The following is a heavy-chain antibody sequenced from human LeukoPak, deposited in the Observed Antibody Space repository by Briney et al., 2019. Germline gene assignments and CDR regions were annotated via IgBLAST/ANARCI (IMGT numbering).Heavy chain of an antibody. Sequence: GASVKVSYKTSGGTFNNSAIIWVRQAPGQGLEWLGGIMPLFGTAGYAQEFQGRVTITKDESTRTVYLELTSLTSDDTAVYYCARDVHGDYGSGWFDPWGQGTLVSVSS. J-gene: IGHJ5*02. CDR2: IMPLFGTA. CDR1: GGTFNNSA. D-gene: IGHD4-17*01. V-gene: IGHV1-69*05. CDR3: ARDVHGDYGSGWFDP.